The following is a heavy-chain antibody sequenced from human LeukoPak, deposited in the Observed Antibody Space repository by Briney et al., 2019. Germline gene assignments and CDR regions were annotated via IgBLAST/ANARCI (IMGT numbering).Heavy chain of an antibody. Sequence: GGSLRLSCAASGFTFSSYGMHWVRQAPGKGLEWVAVISYDGSNKYYADSVKGRFTISRDNSKNTLYLQMSSLRAEDTGVYYCTTDRVTLDHWGQGTLVTVSS. CDR2: ISYDGSNK. J-gene: IGHJ4*02. CDR1: GFTFSSYG. CDR3: TTDRVTLDH. V-gene: IGHV3-30*03.